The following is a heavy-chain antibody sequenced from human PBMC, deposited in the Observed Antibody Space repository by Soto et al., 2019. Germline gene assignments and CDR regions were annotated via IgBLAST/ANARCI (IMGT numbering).Heavy chain of an antibody. CDR1: GGSISSYY. D-gene: IGHD3-16*01. CDR3: ARDLGGIFNWFDP. V-gene: IGHV4-59*01. Sequence: SETLSLTCTVSGGSISSYYWSWIRQPPGKGLEWIGYIYYSGSTNYNPSLKSRVTISVDTSKNQFSLKLSSVTAADTAVYYCARDLGGIFNWFDPWGQGTLVTVSS. J-gene: IGHJ5*02. CDR2: IYYSGST.